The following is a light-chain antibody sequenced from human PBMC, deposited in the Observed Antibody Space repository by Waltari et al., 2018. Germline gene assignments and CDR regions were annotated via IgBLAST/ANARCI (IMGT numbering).Light chain of an antibody. CDR3: QQRGSWPLT. CDR1: QSISTY. V-gene: IGKV3-11*01. CDR2: NAS. Sequence: EIVLTQSPATLPLSPGERATLSCRASQSISTYLAWDQQKPGQAPRLLMDNASNRTTGIPARFSGSGTGTDFTLTVSSLEPEDFAVYYCQQRGSWPLTFGGGTKVEIK. J-gene: IGKJ4*01.